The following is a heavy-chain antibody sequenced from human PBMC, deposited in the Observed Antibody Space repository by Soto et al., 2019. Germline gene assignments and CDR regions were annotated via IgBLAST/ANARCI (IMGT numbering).Heavy chain of an antibody. CDR3: ARVSIYGDYGGGFLDY. J-gene: IGHJ4*02. D-gene: IGHD4-17*01. V-gene: IGHV4-31*03. CDR2: IYYSGST. Sequence: SETLSLTCTVSGCSISSGGYYWSWIRQHPGKGLEWIGYIYYSGSTYYNPSLKSRVTISVDTSKNQFSLKLSSVTAADTAVYYCARVSIYGDYGGGFLDYWGQGTLVTVSS. CDR1: GCSISSGGYY.